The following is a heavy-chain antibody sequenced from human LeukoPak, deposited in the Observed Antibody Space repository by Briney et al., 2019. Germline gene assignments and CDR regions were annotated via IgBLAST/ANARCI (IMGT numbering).Heavy chain of an antibody. CDR2: ISSSSSYI. CDR3: ARVLLLESDAFDI. V-gene: IGHV3-21*01. D-gene: IGHD3-10*01. J-gene: IGHJ3*02. Sequence: GGSLRLSCAASGFTFSSYSMNWVRQAPGKGLEWVSSISSSSSYIYYADSVKGRFTISRDNAKNSLYLKMNSLRAEDTAVYYCARVLLLESDAFDIWGQGTMVTVSS. CDR1: GFTFSSYS.